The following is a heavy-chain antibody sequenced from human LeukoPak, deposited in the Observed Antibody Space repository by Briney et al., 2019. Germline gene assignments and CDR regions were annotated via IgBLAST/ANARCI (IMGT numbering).Heavy chain of an antibody. CDR1: GFTFSSYW. CDR3: ARDSYWIVVVPAAMGFDY. J-gene: IGHJ4*02. Sequence: GGSLRLSCAASGFTFSSYWMSWVRQAPGKGLEWVANIKQDGSEKYYVDSVKGGFTIYRDKAKKSLYLQMNSLRAEDTAVYYCARDSYWIVVVPAAMGFDYWGQGTLVTVSS. V-gene: IGHV3-7*01. CDR2: IKQDGSEK. D-gene: IGHD2-2*01.